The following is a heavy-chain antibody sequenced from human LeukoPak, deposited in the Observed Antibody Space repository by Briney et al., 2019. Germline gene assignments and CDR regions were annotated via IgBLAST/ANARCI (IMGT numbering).Heavy chain of an antibody. CDR3: ARGRSSSSGRLWYFDS. CDR2: IYYSGSA. D-gene: IGHD6-6*01. J-gene: IGHJ4*02. CDR1: GGSITYYY. V-gene: IGHV4-59*01. Sequence: PSETLSLTCTVSGGSITYYYWNWIRQPPGKGLEWIGYIYYSGSANYNPSLKSRVTISVDTSKNQFSLKLSSVTAADTAVYYCARGRSSSSGRLWYFDSWGQGTLVTVSS.